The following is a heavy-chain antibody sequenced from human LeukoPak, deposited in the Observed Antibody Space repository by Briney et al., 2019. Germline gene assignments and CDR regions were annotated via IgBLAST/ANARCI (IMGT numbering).Heavy chain of an antibody. Sequence: SVKVSCKASGGTFSSYAISWVRQAPGQGLEWMGRIIPTFGTANYAQKFQGRVTIATDESTSTAYMELSSLRSEDTAVYYCARGTRLLRPFDYWGQGTLVTVSS. J-gene: IGHJ4*02. D-gene: IGHD2-2*01. CDR3: ARGTRLLRPFDY. CDR1: GGTFSSYA. CDR2: IIPTFGTA. V-gene: IGHV1-69*05.